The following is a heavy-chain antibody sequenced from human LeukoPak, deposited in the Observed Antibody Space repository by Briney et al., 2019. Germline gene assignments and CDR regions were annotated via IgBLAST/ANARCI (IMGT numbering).Heavy chain of an antibody. CDR2: ISINTNT. D-gene: IGHD1-26*01. J-gene: IGHJ4*02. CDR1: GIAVSCHY. Sequence: PGDSLTLSCAASGIAVSCHYMSYARQPRGGALEWDSFISINTNTFYADSVRGRFTNSRDTSKNTLLLQMNSLRDEDSAIYYCAIAQTWDGLFESWGQGTLVTVSS. V-gene: IGHV3-53*01. CDR3: AIAQTWDGLFES.